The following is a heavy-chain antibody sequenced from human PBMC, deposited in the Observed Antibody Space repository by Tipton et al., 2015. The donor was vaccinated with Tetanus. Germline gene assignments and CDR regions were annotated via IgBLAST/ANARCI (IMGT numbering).Heavy chain of an antibody. D-gene: IGHD1-14*01. Sequence: QLVQSGAEVKQPGASVTVSCKASGYRPTNYGISWVRRAPGQGLEWLGWISGYSGHTNYAQQVQGRVTMTTDTSTSTAYLELRSLRSDDTALYFCARDADMWATRKAFDIWGQGTMVTVSS. CDR1: GYRPTNYG. V-gene: IGHV1-18*01. J-gene: IGHJ3*02. CDR2: ISGYSGHT. CDR3: ARDADMWATRKAFDI.